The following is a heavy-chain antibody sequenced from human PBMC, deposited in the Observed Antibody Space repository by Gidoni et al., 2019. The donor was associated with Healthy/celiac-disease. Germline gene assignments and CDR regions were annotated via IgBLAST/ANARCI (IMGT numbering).Heavy chain of an antibody. D-gene: IGHD3-10*01. CDR3: AREPGDYMDV. Sequence: EVQLVESGGGLVKPGGSLRLSCAASGFTFSSYSMNWVRQAPGKGLEWVSSIRSSSSYIYYADSVKGRFTISRDNAKNSLYLQMNSLRAEDTAVYYCAREPGDYMDVWGKGTTVTVSS. CDR2: IRSSSSYI. CDR1: GFTFSSYS. J-gene: IGHJ6*03. V-gene: IGHV3-21*01.